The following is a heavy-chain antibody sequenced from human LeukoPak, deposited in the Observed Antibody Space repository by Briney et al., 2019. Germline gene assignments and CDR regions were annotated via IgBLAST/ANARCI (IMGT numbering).Heavy chain of an antibody. Sequence: SETLSLTCTVSGGSISSYYWSWIRQPAGKGLEWIGRIYTSGSTNYNPSLKSRVTMSVDTSKNQFSLKLSSATAADTAVYYCARDPNYYDSSGPAAFDIWGQGTMVTVSS. D-gene: IGHD3-22*01. CDR2: IYTSGST. J-gene: IGHJ3*02. CDR3: ARDPNYYDSSGPAAFDI. CDR1: GGSISSYY. V-gene: IGHV4-4*07.